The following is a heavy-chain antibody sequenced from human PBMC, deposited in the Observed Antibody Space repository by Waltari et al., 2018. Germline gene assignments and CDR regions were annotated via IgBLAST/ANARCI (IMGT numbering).Heavy chain of an antibody. CDR3: ARRGIQLWLGAGANYYYGMDV. D-gene: IGHD5-18*01. CDR2: IIPIFGTA. Sequence: QVQLVQSGAEVKKPGSSVKVSCKASGGTFSSYAISWVRQAPGQGLEWMGGIIPIFGTANYAQKFQGRVTITTDESTSTAYMELSSLRSEDTAVYYCARRGIQLWLGAGANYYYGMDVWGQGTTVTVSS. J-gene: IGHJ6*02. CDR1: GGTFSSYA. V-gene: IGHV1-69*05.